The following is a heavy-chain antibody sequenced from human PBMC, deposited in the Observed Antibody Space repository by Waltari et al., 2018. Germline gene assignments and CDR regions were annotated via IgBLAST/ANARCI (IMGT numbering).Heavy chain of an antibody. Sequence: SCVVSEFSFSTYWMTWVRQAPGRGLEWVGNINYDGSVKYYLASVKGRFTISRDNPRNSLYLQMNILRVEDTVVYYFVTYRWLGYWGQGTLVTVSS. D-gene: IGHD3-10*01. CDR3: VTYRWLGY. V-gene: IGHV3-7*03. CDR2: INYDGSVK. CDR1: EFSFSTYW. J-gene: IGHJ4*02.